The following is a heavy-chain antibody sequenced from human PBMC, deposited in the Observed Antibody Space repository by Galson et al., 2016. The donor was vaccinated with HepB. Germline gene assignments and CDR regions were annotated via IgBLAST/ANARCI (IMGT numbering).Heavy chain of an antibody. V-gene: IGHV4-59*12. D-gene: IGHD3-3*01. CDR1: GDSISNYY. CDR3: ARRWSGIDY. CDR2: TQYSGTT. Sequence: LSLTCTVSGDSISNYYWSWIRQPPGKGLEWIGYTQYSGTTNYNPSLKSRATISPDMSKNQFSLNLRSVTAADTAVYYCARRWSGIDYWGQGSLVTVSS. J-gene: IGHJ4*02.